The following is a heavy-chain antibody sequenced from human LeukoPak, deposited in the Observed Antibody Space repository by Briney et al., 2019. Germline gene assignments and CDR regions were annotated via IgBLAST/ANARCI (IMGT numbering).Heavy chain of an antibody. D-gene: IGHD1-26*01. V-gene: IGHV1-2*02. CDR1: GYTFTGYY. CDR2: INPNSDGT. CDR3: ARGAIVGAPYFDY. J-gene: IGHJ4*02. Sequence: ASVKVSCKASGYTFTGYYMHWVRQAPGQGLEWMGWINPNSDGTNYAQKFQGRVTMTRDTSISTAYMELSRLRSDDTAVYYCARGAIVGAPYFDYWGQGTLVTVSS.